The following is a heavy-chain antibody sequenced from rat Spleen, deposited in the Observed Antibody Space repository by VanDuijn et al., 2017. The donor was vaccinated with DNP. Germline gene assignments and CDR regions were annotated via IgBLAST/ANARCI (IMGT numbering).Heavy chain of an antibody. CDR3: ARRAYTTDYYGYAMDA. CDR1: GFTFSDYN. D-gene: IGHD1-6*01. CDR2: ISTSGGST. J-gene: IGHJ4*01. V-gene: IGHV5-25*01. Sequence: EVQLVESGGGLVQPGGSLQLSCTASGFTFSDYNMAWVRQAPTKGLEWVATISTSGGSTYYRDSVKGRFTISRDNAKSTLYLQMDSLRSEDTATYYCARRAYTTDYYGYAMDAWGQGTSVTVSS.